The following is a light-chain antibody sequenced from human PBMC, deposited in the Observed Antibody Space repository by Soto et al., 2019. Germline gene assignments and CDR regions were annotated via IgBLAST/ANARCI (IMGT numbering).Light chain of an antibody. CDR1: SSDVGSYNL. CDR2: EGS. Sequence: QSVLTQPASVSGSPGQSITISCTGTSSDVGSYNLVSWYQQHPGKAPKLMIYEGSKRPSGVSNRFSGSKSGNTASLTISGLQAEDEADYYCCSYAGRRRVFGTGTKLIVL. V-gene: IGLV2-23*01. J-gene: IGLJ1*01. CDR3: CSYAGRRRV.